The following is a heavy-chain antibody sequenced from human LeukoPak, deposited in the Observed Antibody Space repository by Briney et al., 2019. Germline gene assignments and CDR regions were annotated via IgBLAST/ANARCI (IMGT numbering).Heavy chain of an antibody. Sequence: SVKVSCKASGGTSSSYAISWVRQAPGQGLEWMGGIIPIFGTANYAQKFQGRVTITTDESTSTAYMELSSLRSEDTAVYYCARASGSLSGEGYYWGQGTLVTVSS. J-gene: IGHJ4*02. CDR1: GGTSSSYA. CDR2: IIPIFGTA. CDR3: ARASGSLSGEGYY. D-gene: IGHD7-27*01. V-gene: IGHV1-69*05.